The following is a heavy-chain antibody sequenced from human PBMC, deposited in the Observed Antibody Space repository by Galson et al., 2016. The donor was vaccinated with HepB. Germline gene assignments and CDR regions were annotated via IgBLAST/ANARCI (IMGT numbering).Heavy chain of an antibody. CDR2: IKSDSSII. V-gene: IGHV3-48*01. J-gene: IGHJ4*02. Sequence: SLRLSCAASGFTFSTYRMNWVRQAPRKGLEYIAYIKSDSSIIHYADSVRGRFTISRDNAQNSLYLQMDSLRPEDTAVYYCAKDKGPVVAGGYPLLDFWGQGTLVTVSS. CDR1: GFTFSTYR. D-gene: IGHD2-8*02. CDR3: AKDKGPVVAGGYPLLDF.